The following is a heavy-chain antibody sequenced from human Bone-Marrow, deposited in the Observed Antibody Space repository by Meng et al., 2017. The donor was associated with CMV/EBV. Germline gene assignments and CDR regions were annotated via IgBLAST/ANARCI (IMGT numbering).Heavy chain of an antibody. CDR1: GGSFSGYY. J-gene: IGHJ6*02. D-gene: IGHD2-2*01. V-gene: IGHV4-34*01. Sequence: SETLSLTCAVYGGSFSGYYWSWIRQPPGKGLEWIGEINHRGSTNYNPSLKSRVTISVDTSKNQFSLKLSSVTAADTAVYYCARGRNRYCSSTSCLRGMDVWGQGTTVTVSS. CDR3: ARGRNRYCSSTSCLRGMDV. CDR2: INHRGST.